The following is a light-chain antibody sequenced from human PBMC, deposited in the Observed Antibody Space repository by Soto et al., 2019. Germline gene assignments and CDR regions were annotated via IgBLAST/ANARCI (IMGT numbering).Light chain of an antibody. V-gene: IGLV2-14*01. Sequence: QSALTQPASVSGSPGQSITISCTGTSNDIGANNYVSWYQHHPGKAPKILIYEAANRPSGVSHRFSGSKSGNTASLTISGLQAEDEADYFCTSYTSTTTLVFGGWTKLTVL. CDR2: EAA. CDR3: TSYTSTTTLV. CDR1: SNDIGANNY. J-gene: IGLJ2*01.